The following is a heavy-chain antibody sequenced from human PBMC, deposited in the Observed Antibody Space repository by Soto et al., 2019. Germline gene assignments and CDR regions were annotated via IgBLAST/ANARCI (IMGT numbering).Heavy chain of an antibody. CDR1: GFTFKGYT. J-gene: IGHJ6*02. CDR3: ARGASAPRRETHPFRDCIDV. CDR2: ISSRSDYI. Sequence: GGSLRLSCRASGFTFKGYTMNWVRQAPGKGLEWVSSISSRSDYIHYADSVKGRFTISRDNAENSLFLELTSLRVADTALYYCARGASAPRRETHPFRDCIDVWRQVTTVTVPS. V-gene: IGHV3-21*04.